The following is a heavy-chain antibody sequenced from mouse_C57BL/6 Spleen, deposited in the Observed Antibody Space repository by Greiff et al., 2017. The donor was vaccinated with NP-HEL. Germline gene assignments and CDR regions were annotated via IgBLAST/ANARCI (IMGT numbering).Heavy chain of an antibody. D-gene: IGHD1-1*01. CDR2: ISYDGSN. CDR3: ARFPNLLLGAMDY. J-gene: IGHJ4*01. V-gene: IGHV3-6*01. CDR1: GYSITSGYY. Sequence: EVKLMESGPGLVKPSQSLSLTCSVTGYSITSGYYWNWIRQFPGNKLEWMGYISYDGSNNYNPSLKNRISITRDTSKNQFFLKLNSVTTEDTATYYCARFPNLLLGAMDYWGQGTSVTVSS.